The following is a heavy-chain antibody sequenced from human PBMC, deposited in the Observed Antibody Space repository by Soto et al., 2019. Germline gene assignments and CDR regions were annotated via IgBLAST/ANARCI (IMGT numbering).Heavy chain of an antibody. Sequence: EVQLVESGGGLVQPGGSLRLSCAASGFTFSSYSMNWVRQAPGKGLEWVSYISSSSSTIYYADSVKGRFTISRDNAKNSLYLQMNSLRDEDTAVYYCARDLGDCSGGSCYFSYYYYGMDVWGQGTTVTVSS. CDR2: ISSSSSTI. V-gene: IGHV3-48*02. CDR1: GFTFSSYS. CDR3: ARDLGDCSGGSCYFSYYYYGMDV. D-gene: IGHD2-15*01. J-gene: IGHJ6*02.